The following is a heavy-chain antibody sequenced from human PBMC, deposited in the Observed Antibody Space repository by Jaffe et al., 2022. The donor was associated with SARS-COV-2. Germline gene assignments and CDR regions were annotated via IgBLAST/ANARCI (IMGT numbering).Heavy chain of an antibody. CDR2: ISSSSSYI. CDR1: GFTFSSYS. V-gene: IGHV3-21*01. D-gene: IGHD2-8*01. CDR3: ARDYCTNGVCYIDEDYYYYYGMDV. J-gene: IGHJ6*02. Sequence: EVQLVESGGGLVKPGGSLRLSCAASGFTFSSYSMNWVRQAPGKGLEWVSSISSSSSYIYYADSVKGRFTISRDNAKNSLYLQMNSLRAEDTAVYYCARDYCTNGVCYIDEDYYYYYGMDVWGQGTTVTVSS.